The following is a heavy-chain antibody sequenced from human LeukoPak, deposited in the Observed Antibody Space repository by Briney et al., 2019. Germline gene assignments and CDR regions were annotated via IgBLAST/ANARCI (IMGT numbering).Heavy chain of an antibody. J-gene: IGHJ4*02. V-gene: IGHV4-38-2*02. D-gene: IGHD1-26*01. CDR1: GYSISSGCY. CDR2: IYHSGST. CDR3: ARVKWELYFDY. Sequence: SETLSLTCTVSGYSISSGCYWGWIRQPPGKGLEWIGSIYHSGSTYYNPSLKSRVTISVDTSKNQFSLKLSSVTAADTAVYYCARVKWELYFDYWGQGTLVTVSS.